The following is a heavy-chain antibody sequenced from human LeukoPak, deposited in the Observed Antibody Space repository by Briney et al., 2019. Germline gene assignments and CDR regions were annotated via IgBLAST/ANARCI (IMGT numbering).Heavy chain of an antibody. V-gene: IGHV4-59*08. CDR2: IDYSGST. J-gene: IGHJ6*02. D-gene: IGHD3-16*01. CDR3: ARSSFGRPDV. CDR1: GGSISSYF. Sequence: SETLSLTCAVSGGSISSYFWSWIRQPPGKGLEWIGYIDYSGSTNYNPSLKSRVTISVDTSKNQFSLKLSSVTAADTAVYFCARSSFGRPDVWGQGTTVTVSS.